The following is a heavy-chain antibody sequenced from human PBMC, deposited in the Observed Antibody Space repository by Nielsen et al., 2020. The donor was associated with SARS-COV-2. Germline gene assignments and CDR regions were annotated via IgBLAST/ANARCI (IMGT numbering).Heavy chain of an antibody. V-gene: IGHV3-9*01. CDR3: AKDTDNSGYDSRGDAFDI. CDR2: ISWNSGSI. J-gene: IGHJ3*02. D-gene: IGHD5-12*01. Sequence: WIRQPPGKGLEWVSGISWNSGSIGYADSVKGRFTISRDNAKNSLYLQMNSLRAEDTALYYCAKDTDNSGYDSRGDAFDIWGQGTIVTVSS.